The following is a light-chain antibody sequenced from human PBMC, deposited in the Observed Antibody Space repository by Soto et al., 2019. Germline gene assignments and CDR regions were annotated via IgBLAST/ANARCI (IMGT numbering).Light chain of an antibody. CDR3: HPYNNWWT. CDR2: GAS. Sequence: EIVMTQSPATLSVSPGERATLSCRASQTGYNNLAWYQQKPGQAPRLLIYGASTRATGIPARFSRSGSGTEFTLTIRSLQSEDFAVYYGHPYNNWWTFGQGTKVDIK. CDR1: QTGYNN. J-gene: IGKJ1*01. V-gene: IGKV3-15*01.